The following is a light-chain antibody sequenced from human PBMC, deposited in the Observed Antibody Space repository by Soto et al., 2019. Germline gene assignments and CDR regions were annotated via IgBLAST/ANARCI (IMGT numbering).Light chain of an antibody. V-gene: IGKV1-39*01. CDR3: QQSYSTLMYT. Sequence: DIQLTKSPSSLSASIGDRVTITCRASQSIGSYLSWYQHKQGKAPKLLIFGASYLKGGVPSRFSGSGSGTDFTLTITSLDPEDFATYYCQQSYSTLMYTFGQGTKLEIK. CDR2: GAS. CDR1: QSIGSY. J-gene: IGKJ2*01.